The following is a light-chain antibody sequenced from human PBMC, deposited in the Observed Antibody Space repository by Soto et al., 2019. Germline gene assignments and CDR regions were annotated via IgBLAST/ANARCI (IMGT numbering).Light chain of an antibody. V-gene: IGLV2-14*03. CDR2: DVS. J-gene: IGLJ1*01. CDR3: GSYTTSSNYD. CDR1: ISDIGSYNY. Sequence: QPVLTQPASRSRSPGQSITISCTGTISDIGSYNYVSWYQQYPGKAPKLMIYDVSTRPSGVSDRFSGSKSGNTASLTISGLRAEDEADYYCGSYTTSSNYDFGSGTKGTVL.